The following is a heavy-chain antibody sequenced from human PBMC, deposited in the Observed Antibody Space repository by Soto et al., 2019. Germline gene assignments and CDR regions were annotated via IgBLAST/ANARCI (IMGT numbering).Heavy chain of an antibody. CDR1: GYTFTAYG. D-gene: IGHD2-15*01. CDR3: ARDWFCSGGSCLDTFDI. J-gene: IGHJ3*02. Sequence: ASVKVSCKASGYTFTAYGISWVRQAPGQGLEWMGWISSYEGYTRYAQKFQGRVTLTTDTSTTTVHMELGSLSSDDTAVYYCARDWFCSGGSCLDTFDIWGQGTMVTVSS. CDR2: ISSYEGYT. V-gene: IGHV1-18*04.